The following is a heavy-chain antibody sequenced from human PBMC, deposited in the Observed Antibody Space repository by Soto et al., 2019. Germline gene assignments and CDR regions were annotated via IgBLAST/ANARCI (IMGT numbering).Heavy chain of an antibody. J-gene: IGHJ4*02. D-gene: IGHD2-21*01. CDR3: ARIILVHNYFDY. CDR2: IYSGGST. CDR1: GFTVSSNY. V-gene: IGHV3-53*01. Sequence: EVQLVESGGGLIQPGGSLRLYCAASGFTVSSNYMSWVRQAPGKGLEWVSVIYSGGSTYYADSVKGRFTISRDNSKNTLYLQMNSLRAEDTAVYYCARIILVHNYFDYWGQGTLVTVSS.